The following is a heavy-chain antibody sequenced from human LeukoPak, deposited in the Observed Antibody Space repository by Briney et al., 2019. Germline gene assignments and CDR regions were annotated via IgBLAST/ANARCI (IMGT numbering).Heavy chain of an antibody. Sequence: GGSLRLSCVASGFNFDEYAMNWVRQAPGKGLEWISCIYRDGSVIHYADSVRGRFTVSRDNGKNSVYLQMNSLRADDTAVYFCARYGSGSKYRDPFDSWGQGTLVTVSS. CDR1: GFNFDEYA. D-gene: IGHD3-10*01. V-gene: IGHV3-48*03. CDR2: IYRDGSVI. J-gene: IGHJ4*02. CDR3: ARYGSGSKYRDPFDS.